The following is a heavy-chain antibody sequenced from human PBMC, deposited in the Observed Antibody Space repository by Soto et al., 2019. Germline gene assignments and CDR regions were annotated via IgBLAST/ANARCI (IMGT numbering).Heavy chain of an antibody. D-gene: IGHD6-19*01. V-gene: IGHV3-23*01. CDR3: AKYVAGPNTAFDI. Sequence: PGGSLRLSCAASEFTFNTYAMSWVRQAPGKGLEWVSTITAGGDRLYYADSVKGRFTISTDISENTLYLQMNSLRADDTALYYCAKYVAGPNTAFDIWGQGTMVTVSS. CDR2: ITAGGDRL. CDR1: EFTFNTYA. J-gene: IGHJ3*02.